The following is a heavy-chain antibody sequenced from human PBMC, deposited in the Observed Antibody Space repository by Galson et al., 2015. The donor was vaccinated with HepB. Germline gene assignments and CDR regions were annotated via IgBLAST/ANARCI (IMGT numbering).Heavy chain of an antibody. J-gene: IGHJ4*02. CDR2: ISTTSDNK. V-gene: IGHV3-48*01. CDR1: GFTFSSYT. Sequence: SLRLSCAASGFTFSSYTMNWVRQAPGKGLEWISYISTTSDNKFSADSVKGRFIISRDNAKNLLYLQMNSLRAEDTAVYYCTRIALSGSYWYFDYWGQGSLVTV. D-gene: IGHD1-26*01. CDR3: TRIALSGSYWYFDY.